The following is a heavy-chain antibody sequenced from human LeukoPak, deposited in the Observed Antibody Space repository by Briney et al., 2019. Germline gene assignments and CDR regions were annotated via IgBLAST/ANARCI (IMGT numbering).Heavy chain of an antibody. CDR1: GGSISSSSYY. CDR3: ARELGVRTGSRWFDP. D-gene: IGHD3-9*01. J-gene: IGHJ5*02. Sequence: PSETLSLTCTVSGGSISSSSYYWGWLRQPPGKGLEWIGSIYYSGSTNYNPSLKSRVTMSVDTSKNHFSLKLSSVTAADTAVYFCARELGVRTGSRWFDPWGQGTLVTVSS. V-gene: IGHV4-39*07. CDR2: IYYSGST.